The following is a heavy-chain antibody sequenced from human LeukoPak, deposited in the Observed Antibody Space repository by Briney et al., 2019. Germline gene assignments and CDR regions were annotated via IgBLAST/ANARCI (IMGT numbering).Heavy chain of an antibody. V-gene: IGHV1-69*04. Sequence: PGGSLRLSCAASGGTFSSYAISWLRQAPGQGLEWMGRIIPILGIANYAQKFQGRVTITADKSTSTAYMELSSLRSEDTAVYYCARGYYDSSGYPGDYWGQGTLVTVSS. D-gene: IGHD3-22*01. J-gene: IGHJ4*02. CDR2: IIPILGIA. CDR1: GGTFSSYA. CDR3: ARGYYDSSGYPGDY.